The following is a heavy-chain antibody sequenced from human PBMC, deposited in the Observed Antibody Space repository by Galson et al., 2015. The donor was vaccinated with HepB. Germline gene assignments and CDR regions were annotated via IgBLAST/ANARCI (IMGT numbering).Heavy chain of an antibody. CDR3: TTNPRGIKFLYFMDV. J-gene: IGHJ6*03. Sequence: VKVSCKASGYTFTDYCIHWVQQAPGKGLEWVGLVDPEDGETKIAERFQGRVAITADTSIDTAYMELSSLRSEDTAVFYCTTNPRGIKFLYFMDVWGKGTTVTVSS. CDR1: GYTFTDYC. CDR2: VDPEDGET. D-gene: IGHD1-7*01. V-gene: IGHV1-69-2*01.